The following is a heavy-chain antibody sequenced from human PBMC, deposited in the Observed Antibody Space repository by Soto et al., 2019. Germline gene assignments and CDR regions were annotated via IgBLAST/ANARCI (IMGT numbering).Heavy chain of an antibody. CDR1: GFTFSSYG. Sequence: PGGSLRLSCAASGFTFSSYGMHWVRQAPGKGLEWVAVISYDGSNKYYADSVKGRFTISRDNSKNTLYLQMNSLRAEDTAVYYCAKDPSGQGYFDSTAFDYWGQGTLVTVSS. D-gene: IGHD3-9*01. J-gene: IGHJ4*02. CDR3: AKDPSGQGYFDSTAFDY. CDR2: ISYDGSNK. V-gene: IGHV3-30*18.